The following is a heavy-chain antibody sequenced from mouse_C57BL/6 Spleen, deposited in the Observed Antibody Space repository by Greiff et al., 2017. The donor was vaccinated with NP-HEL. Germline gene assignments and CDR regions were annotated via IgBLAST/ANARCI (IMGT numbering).Heavy chain of an antibody. J-gene: IGHJ4*01. Sequence: QVQLQQSGAELVKPGASVKLSCKASGYTFTSYWMHWVKQRPGQGLEWIGMIHPNSGSTNYNEKFKSKATLTVDKSSSAAYMQLSSLTSEDSAVYYCARSLDGYSYYAMDYWGQGTSVTVSS. V-gene: IGHV1-64*01. CDR1: GYTFTSYW. CDR2: IHPNSGST. D-gene: IGHD2-3*01. CDR3: ARSLDGYSYYAMDY.